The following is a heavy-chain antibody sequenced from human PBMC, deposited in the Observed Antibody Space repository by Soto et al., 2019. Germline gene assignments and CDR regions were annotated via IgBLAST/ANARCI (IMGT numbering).Heavy chain of an antibody. D-gene: IGHD5-18*01. CDR3: ARSYLSVYGGYSYGPFDY. J-gene: IGHJ4*02. Sequence: QVQLVQSGAEVKKPGSSVKVSCKASGGTFSSYAISWVRQAPGQGLEWMGGIIPIFGTADYAQKFQGRVTITADESTSTAYMELSSLRSEDRAVYYCARSYLSVYGGYSYGPFDYWEQGTLVTVSS. V-gene: IGHV1-69*01. CDR2: IIPIFGTA. CDR1: GGTFSSYA.